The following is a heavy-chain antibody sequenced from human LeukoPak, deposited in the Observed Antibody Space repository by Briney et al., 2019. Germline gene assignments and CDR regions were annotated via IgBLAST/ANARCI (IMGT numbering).Heavy chain of an antibody. D-gene: IGHD3-10*01. CDR3: ARDAVSPVGVGSPPSGYYYYYYMDV. V-gene: IGHV4-4*07. CDR2: IYTSGST. J-gene: IGHJ6*03. Sequence: SETLSLTCTVSGGSISSYYWSWIRQPAGKGLEWIGRIYTSGSTNYNPSLKSRVTMSVDTSKNQFSLKLSSVTAADTAVYYCARDAVSPVGVGSPPSGYYYYYYMDVWGKGTTVTVSS. CDR1: GGSISSYY.